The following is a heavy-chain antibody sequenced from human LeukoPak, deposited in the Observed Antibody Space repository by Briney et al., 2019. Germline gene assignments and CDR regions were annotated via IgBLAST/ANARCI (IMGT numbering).Heavy chain of an antibody. CDR1: GGSFSGYY. D-gene: IGHD4-23*01. J-gene: IGHJ4*02. CDR2: IYYSGST. Sequence: SETLSLTCAVYGGSFSGYYWSWIRQPPGKGLEWIGYIYYSGSTNYNPSLKSRVTISVDTSKNQFPLKLSSVTAADTAVYYCARNDYGGALDYWGQGTLVTVSS. CDR3: ARNDYGGALDY. V-gene: IGHV4-59*01.